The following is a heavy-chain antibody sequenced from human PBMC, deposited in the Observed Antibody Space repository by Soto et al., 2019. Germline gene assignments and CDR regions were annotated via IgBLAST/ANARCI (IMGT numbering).Heavy chain of an antibody. CDR2: IWYYGSNK. V-gene: IGHV3-33*01. J-gene: IGHJ6*02. Sequence: QLQLVESGGGVVQPGRSLRLSCAACGFAFSSYGMHWFRQAPGKGLEWVAVIWYYGSNKYYADSVKGRFIISRDNSKNTLYLQMNSLRAEDTAVYYCARELGYCSSTSCYKGYYGMDVWGPGTTVTVS. CDR3: ARELGYCSSTSCYKGYYGMDV. D-gene: IGHD2-2*02. CDR1: GFAFSSYG.